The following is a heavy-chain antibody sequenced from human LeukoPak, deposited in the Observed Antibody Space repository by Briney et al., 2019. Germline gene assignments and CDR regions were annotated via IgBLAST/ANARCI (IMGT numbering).Heavy chain of an antibody. J-gene: IGHJ3*02. CDR1: GGSISSGGYY. Sequence: PSETLSLTCTVSGGSISSGGYYWSWIRQHPGKGLEWNGYIYYSGSTYYNPSLKSRVTISVDTSKNQFSLKLSSVTAADTAVYYCARSYGSGSYYNRNAFDIWGQGTMVTVSS. CDR2: IYYSGST. CDR3: ARSYGSGSYYNRNAFDI. D-gene: IGHD3-10*01. V-gene: IGHV4-31*03.